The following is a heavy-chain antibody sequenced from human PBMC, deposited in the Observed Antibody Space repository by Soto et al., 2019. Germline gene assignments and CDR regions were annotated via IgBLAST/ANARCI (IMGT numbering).Heavy chain of an antibody. D-gene: IGHD3-10*01. V-gene: IGHV1-18*04. CDR2: ISAYNGNT. Sequence: KLACEACGYSFTSYGISWVRQAPGQGLEWMGWISAYNGNTNYAQKLQGRVTMTTDTSTSTAYMELRSLRSDDTAVYYCARASTITMVRGVIPYYYGMDVWGQGTTVTVSS. CDR3: ARASTITMVRGVIPYYYGMDV. J-gene: IGHJ6*02. CDR1: GYSFTSYG.